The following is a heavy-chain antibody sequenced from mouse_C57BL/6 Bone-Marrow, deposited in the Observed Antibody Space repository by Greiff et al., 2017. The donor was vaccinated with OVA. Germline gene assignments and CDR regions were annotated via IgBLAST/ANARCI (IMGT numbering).Heavy chain of an antibody. CDR2: ILPGSGST. CDR3: ARLFITSVLCYFDV. J-gene: IGHJ1*03. D-gene: IGHD1-1*01. Sequence: QVQLQQSGAELMKPGASVKLSCKATGYTFTGYWIEWVKQRPGHGLEWIGEILPGSGSTNYNEKLKGKATFTADTSYNTSYMQLSSLTTEDSAIYYCARLFITSVLCYFDVWGTGTTVTVSS. CDR1: GYTFTGYW. V-gene: IGHV1-9*01.